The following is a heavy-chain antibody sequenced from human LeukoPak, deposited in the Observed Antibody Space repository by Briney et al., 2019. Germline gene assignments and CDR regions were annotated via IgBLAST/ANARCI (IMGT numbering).Heavy chain of an antibody. V-gene: IGHV1-69*05. D-gene: IGHD3-3*01. CDR3: ARGPVLRFLEWPGHYMDV. CDR2: IIPIFGTA. CDR1: GGTFSSYA. Sequence: SVKVSCKASGGTFSSYAISWVRQAPGQGLEWMGGIIPIFGTANYAQKFQGRVTITTDESTSTAYVELSSLRSEDTAVYYCARGPVLRFLEWPGHYMDVWGKGTTVTVSS. J-gene: IGHJ6*03.